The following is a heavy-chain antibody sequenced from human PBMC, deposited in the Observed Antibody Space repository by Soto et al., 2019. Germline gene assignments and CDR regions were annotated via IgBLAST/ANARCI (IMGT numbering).Heavy chain of an antibody. CDR2: ISYDGSNK. D-gene: IGHD1-1*01. J-gene: IGHJ4*02. V-gene: IGHV3-30*18. CDR3: AKELVARASTKSGFDY. CDR1: GFTFSSYG. Sequence: GGSLRLSCAASGFTFSSYGMHWVRQAPGKGLEWVAVISYDGSNKYYADSVKGRFTISRDNSKNTLYLQMNSLRAEDTAVYYCAKELVARASTKSGFDYWGQGTLVTVSS.